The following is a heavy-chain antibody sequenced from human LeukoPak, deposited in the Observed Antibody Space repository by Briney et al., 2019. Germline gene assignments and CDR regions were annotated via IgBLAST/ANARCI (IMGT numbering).Heavy chain of an antibody. J-gene: IGHJ5*02. CDR3: ASKLTTGS. D-gene: IGHD4-17*01. V-gene: IGHV3-66*01. CDR2: IYSGGTT. CDR1: GFTVSSNY. Sequence: GGSLRLSCLVSGFTVSSNYMSWVRQTPGKGMEWVSVIYSGGTTKYADSVKGRFTIYRDTSKNTLYLQMNSLRVEDTAVYYCASKLTTGSWGQGTLVTVSS.